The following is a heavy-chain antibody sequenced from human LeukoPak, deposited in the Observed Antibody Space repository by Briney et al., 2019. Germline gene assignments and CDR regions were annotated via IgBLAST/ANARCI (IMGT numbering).Heavy chain of an antibody. CDR2: INPNSGGT. CDR3: ARTSRGLWFGPNYGMDV. CDR1: GYTFTSYD. Sequence: ASVKVSCKASGYTFTSYDINWVRQATGQGLEWMGWINPNSGGTNYAQKFQGWVTMTRDTSISTAYMELSRLRSDDTAVYYCARTSRGLWFGPNYGMDVWGQGTTVTVSS. D-gene: IGHD3-10*01. J-gene: IGHJ6*02. V-gene: IGHV1-2*04.